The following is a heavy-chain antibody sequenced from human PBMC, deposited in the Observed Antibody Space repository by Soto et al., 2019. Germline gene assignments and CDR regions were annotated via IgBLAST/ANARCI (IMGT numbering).Heavy chain of an antibody. Sequence: GGSLRLSCAASGFTFSSYGMHWVRQAPGKGLEWVAVIWYDGSNKYYADSVKGRFTISRDNSKNTLYLQMNGLRAEDTAVYYCARDKDYTLSYYYYYYYMDVWGKGTTVTVSS. J-gene: IGHJ6*03. CDR2: IWYDGSNK. CDR1: GFTFSSYG. V-gene: IGHV3-33*01. CDR3: ARDKDYTLSYYYYYYYMDV. D-gene: IGHD4-4*01.